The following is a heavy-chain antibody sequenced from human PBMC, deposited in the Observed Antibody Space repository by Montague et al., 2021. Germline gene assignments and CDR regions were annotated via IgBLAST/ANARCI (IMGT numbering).Heavy chain of an antibody. J-gene: IGHJ5*02. D-gene: IGHD2-8*01. CDR2: SYHMSKWYN. V-gene: IGHV6-1*01. CDR3: ARDDPYCTNGVCYTGNWFDP. Sequence: CAISGDSVSGINAARNSIRQSPSLHLQWLVGSYHMSKWYNDYAVSVKSRITINPDTSKTQFSLQLNSVTPEDTAVYYCARDDPYCTNGVCYTGNWFDPWGQGNPGHRLL. CDR1: GDSVSGINAA.